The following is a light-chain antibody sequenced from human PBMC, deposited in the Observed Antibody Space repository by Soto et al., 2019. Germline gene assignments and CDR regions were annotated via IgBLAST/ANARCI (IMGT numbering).Light chain of an antibody. CDR3: QQSYSTPLT. J-gene: IGKJ4*01. CDR2: AAS. V-gene: IGKV1-39*01. Sequence: DIQMTQSPSSLSASVGDRVTITCRASQNISTYLNWYQQKPGKAPKVLIYAASTLRSGVPSRFSGSASGTDFTLPISSLQPEDFATYYCQQSYSTPLTYGGGTKAEIK. CDR1: QNISTY.